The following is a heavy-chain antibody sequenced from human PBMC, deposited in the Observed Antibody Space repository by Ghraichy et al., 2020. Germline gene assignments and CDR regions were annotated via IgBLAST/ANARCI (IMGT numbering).Heavy chain of an antibody. D-gene: IGHD1-26*01. J-gene: IGHJ5*02. V-gene: IGHV3-23*01. CDR2: ISGSGGST. Sequence: GGSLRLSCAASGFTFSTYAMSWVRQAPGKGLEWVSAISGSGGSTYYADSVKGRFTISRDNSKNTLYLQMNSLRAEDTAVYYCAKVTGSGSHPRFDPWGQGTLVTVSS. CDR1: GFTFSTYA. CDR3: AKVTGSGSHPRFDP.